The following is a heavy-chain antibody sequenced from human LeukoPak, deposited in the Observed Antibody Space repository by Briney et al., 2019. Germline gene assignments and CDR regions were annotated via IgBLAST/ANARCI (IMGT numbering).Heavy chain of an antibody. CDR3: AKPGIQLWLPNYFDY. J-gene: IGHJ4*02. Sequence: PGGSLRLSCAASGFTFSSYAMSWVRQAPGKGLEWVSANSGSGGSTYYADSVKGRFSISRDISKNTLYLQMNSLRAEDTAVYYCAKPGIQLWLPNYFDYWGQGTLVTVSS. CDR1: GFTFSSYA. D-gene: IGHD5-18*01. V-gene: IGHV3-23*01. CDR2: NSGSGGST.